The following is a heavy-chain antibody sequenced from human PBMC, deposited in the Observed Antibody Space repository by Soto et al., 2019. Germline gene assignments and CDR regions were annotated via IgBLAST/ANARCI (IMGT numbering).Heavy chain of an antibody. CDR3: ATAPLNSGYYSVVAGPFDY. J-gene: IGHJ4*02. Sequence: ASVKVSCKASGYTFTTYYIHWVRQAPGQGLEWMGIINPNSGSTSSAQKFQGRVTMTRDTSTSTVYMELSSLRSEDTAVYYCATAPLNSGYYSVVAGPFDYWGQGTLVTVSS. CDR1: GYTFTTYY. CDR2: INPNSGST. D-gene: IGHD3-22*01. V-gene: IGHV1-46*01.